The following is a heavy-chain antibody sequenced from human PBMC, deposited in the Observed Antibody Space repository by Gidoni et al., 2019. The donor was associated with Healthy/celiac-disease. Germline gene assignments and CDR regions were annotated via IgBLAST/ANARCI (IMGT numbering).Heavy chain of an antibody. J-gene: IGHJ4*02. CDR1: GYTFTSSG. V-gene: IGHV1-18*01. D-gene: IGHD3-22*01. Sequence: QVQLVQSGAEVKKPGASVKVPCKASGYTFTSSGISWVRQAPGQGLEWMGWISAYNGNTNYAQKLQGRVTMTTDTSTSTAYMELRSLRADDTAVYYCARDAGYYDSSGYQALFDYWGQGTLVTVSS. CDR3: ARDAGYYDSSGYQALFDY. CDR2: ISAYNGNT.